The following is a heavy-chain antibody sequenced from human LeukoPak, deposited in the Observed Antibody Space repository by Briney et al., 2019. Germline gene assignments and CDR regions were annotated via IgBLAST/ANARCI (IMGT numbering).Heavy chain of an antibody. Sequence: PGGSLRLSCAASGLTFTTYWMTWVRQAPGRGLEWVANIKEDGSAKYYVDSVKCRFTVSRDNAKNSLFLQMNSLRVEDTAVYYCARGGAHFEYWGQGTLVTVSS. J-gene: IGHJ4*02. CDR2: IKEDGSAK. CDR1: GLTFTTYW. D-gene: IGHD1-26*01. V-gene: IGHV3-7*01. CDR3: ARGGAHFEY.